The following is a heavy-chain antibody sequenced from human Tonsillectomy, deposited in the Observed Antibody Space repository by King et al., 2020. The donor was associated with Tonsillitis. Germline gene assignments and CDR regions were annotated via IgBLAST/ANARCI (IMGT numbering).Heavy chain of an antibody. CDR1: GGSFSGYY. CDR2: INHRGST. D-gene: IGHD3-22*01. Sequence: VQLQQWGAGLLKPSETLSLTCAVYGGSFSGYYWSWIRQPPGKGLEWIGEINHRGSTNYNTSLESRVTISLDTSKNQFSLKLNSVTAADTAVYYCARTRYYYDSSGYLYWDQGTLVTVSS. CDR3: ARTRYYYDSSGYLY. J-gene: IGHJ4*02. V-gene: IGHV4-34*01.